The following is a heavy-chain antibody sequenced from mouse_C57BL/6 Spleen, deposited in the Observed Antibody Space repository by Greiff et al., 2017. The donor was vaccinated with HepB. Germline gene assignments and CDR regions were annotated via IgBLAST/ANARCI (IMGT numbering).Heavy chain of an antibody. Sequence: EASGIDFSRYWMSWVRRAPGKGLEWIGEINPDSSTINYAPSLKDKFIISRDNAKNTLYLQMSKVRSEDTALYYCASQVEYSHFDYWGQGTTLTVSS. CDR1: GIDFSRYW. V-gene: IGHV4-1*01. CDR3: ASQVEYSHFDY. J-gene: IGHJ2*01. CDR2: INPDSSTI. D-gene: IGHD1-3*01.